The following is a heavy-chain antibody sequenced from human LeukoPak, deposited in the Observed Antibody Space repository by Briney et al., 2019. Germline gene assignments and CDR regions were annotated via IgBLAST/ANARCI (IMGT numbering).Heavy chain of an antibody. Sequence: GGSLRLSCAASGFTFCSYWMHCVPQAPGKGLVWGSRINTDGSSTTHAASVKGRFTIYRDNAKNTLYLQMNSLRAEDTGVYYCARTIVPAAPLDYWGQGTLVTVSS. D-gene: IGHD2-2*01. CDR1: GFTFCSYW. CDR3: ARTIVPAAPLDY. V-gene: IGHV3-74*03. CDR2: INTDGSST. J-gene: IGHJ4*02.